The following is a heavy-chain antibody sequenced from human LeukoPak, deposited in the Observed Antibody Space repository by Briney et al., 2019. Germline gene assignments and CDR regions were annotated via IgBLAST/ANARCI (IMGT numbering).Heavy chain of an antibody. CDR3: AKDPSWYNWKFSGDY. J-gene: IGHJ4*02. V-gene: IGHV3-23*01. D-gene: IGHD1-20*01. CDR2: IGVGDRST. Sequence: GGSLRLSCATSGFTFPSYAMSWVRQAPGKGLEWVSSIGVGDRSTYYADSVKGRFIISRDNSESTLYLQMNSLRAEDTAVYYCAKDPSWYNWKFSGDYWGQGTLVTVSS. CDR1: GFTFPSYA.